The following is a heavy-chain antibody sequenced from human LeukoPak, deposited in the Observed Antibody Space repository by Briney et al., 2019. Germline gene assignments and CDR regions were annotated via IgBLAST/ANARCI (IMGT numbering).Heavy chain of an antibody. J-gene: IGHJ4*02. CDR3: ASTTGSSS. D-gene: IGHD1-1*01. CDR2: ISYDGSNK. V-gene: IGHV3-30-3*01. CDR1: GFTFSSYA. Sequence: GGSLRLSCAASGFTFSSYAMHWVRPAPGKGLEWVAVISYDGSNKYYADSVQGRFTISRDNSKNTLYLQMNSLRAEDTAVYYCASTTGSSSWGQGTLVTVSS.